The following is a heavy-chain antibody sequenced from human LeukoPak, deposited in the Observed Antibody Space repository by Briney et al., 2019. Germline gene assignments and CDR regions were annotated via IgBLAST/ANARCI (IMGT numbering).Heavy chain of an antibody. CDR2: IIPIFGTA. J-gene: IGHJ6*03. Sequence: EASVKVSCKASGGTFSSYAISWVRQAPGQGLEWMGGIIPIFGTANYAQKFQGRVTITTDESTSTAYMELSSLRSEDTAVYYCTRGLAAGRYYYYYMDVWGKGTTVTVSS. CDR3: TRGLAAGRYYYYYMDV. CDR1: GGTFSSYA. V-gene: IGHV1-69*05. D-gene: IGHD6-13*01.